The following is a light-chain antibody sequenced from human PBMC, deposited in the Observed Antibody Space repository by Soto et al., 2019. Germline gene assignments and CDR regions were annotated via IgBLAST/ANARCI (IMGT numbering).Light chain of an antibody. J-gene: IGLJ1*01. CDR3: QTWGTGIHV. Sequence: QLVLTQSPSASASLGASVKLTCTLSSGHSSYAIAWHQQQPEKGPRYLMKLNSDGSHSKGDGIPDRFSGSSYGAERYLIISSIQSEDEADYYCQTWGTGIHVLGTGTKLTVL. CDR2: LNSDGSH. V-gene: IGLV4-69*01. CDR1: SGHSSYA.